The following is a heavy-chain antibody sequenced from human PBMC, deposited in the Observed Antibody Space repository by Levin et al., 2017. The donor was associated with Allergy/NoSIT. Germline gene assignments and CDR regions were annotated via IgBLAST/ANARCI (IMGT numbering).Heavy chain of an antibody. D-gene: IGHD6-6*01. CDR1: GFTFSSYA. CDR2: ISGSGGST. CDR3: AMKAWLRFEYSSSSRDY. V-gene: IGHV3-23*01. Sequence: GGSLRLSCAASGFTFSSYAMSWVRQAPGKGLEWVSAISGSGGSTYYADSVKGRFTISRDNSKNTLYLQMNSLRAEDTAVYYCAMKAWLRFEYSSSSRDYWGQGTLVTVSS. J-gene: IGHJ4*02.